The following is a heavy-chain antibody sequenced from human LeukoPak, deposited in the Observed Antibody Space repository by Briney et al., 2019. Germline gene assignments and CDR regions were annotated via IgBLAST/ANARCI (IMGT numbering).Heavy chain of an antibody. CDR3: AKDSHSGTYFDS. D-gene: IGHD1-26*01. CDR2: ISVSGTST. CDR1: GFTFSSYA. J-gene: IGHJ4*02. V-gene: IGHV3-23*01. Sequence: GESLRLSCAASGFTFSSYAMSWVRQAPGKGLEWVSGISVSGTSTSNADSVKGRFTISRDNPRNTLYLQMNSLRAEDTAVYYCAKDSHSGTYFDSWGRGTLVTVSS.